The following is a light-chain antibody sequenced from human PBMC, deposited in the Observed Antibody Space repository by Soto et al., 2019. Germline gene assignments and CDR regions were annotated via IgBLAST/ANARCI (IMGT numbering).Light chain of an antibody. V-gene: IGKV1-33*01. Sequence: DIQMTQSPPSLSASVGDRLTITCQASQDISKCLNWYQQKPGKAPKLLIYDASNLQRGVPSRFSGSGSGTDFTFTISSLQPEDFATYYCQHYDDLPLTFGGGTKVELK. J-gene: IGKJ4*01. CDR1: QDISKC. CDR3: QHYDDLPLT. CDR2: DAS.